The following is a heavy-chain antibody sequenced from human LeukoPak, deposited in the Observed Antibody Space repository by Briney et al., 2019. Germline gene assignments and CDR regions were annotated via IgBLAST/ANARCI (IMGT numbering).Heavy chain of an antibody. J-gene: IGHJ4*02. V-gene: IGHV3-30*04. CDR3: ARDVYYYDSSGYLDY. Sequence: GRSLRLSCAASGFTFSSYAMHWVRQAPGKGLEWVAVISYDGSNKYYADSVKGRFTISRDNSKNTLYLQMNSLRAEDTAVYYCARDVYYYDSSGYLDYWGQGTLATVSS. CDR2: ISYDGSNK. CDR1: GFTFSSYA. D-gene: IGHD3-22*01.